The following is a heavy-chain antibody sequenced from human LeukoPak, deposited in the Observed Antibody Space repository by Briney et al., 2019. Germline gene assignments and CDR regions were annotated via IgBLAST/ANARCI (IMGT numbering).Heavy chain of an antibody. CDR2: ITSSGSAI. Sequence: PGGSLRLSCAASGFTFSSYEMNWVRQAPGKGLEWVSYITSSGSAIFPADSVKGRFTISRDNAKNSLYLQMNSLRAEDTAVYYCARGNRRDGYNCWGQGTLVTVSS. CDR3: ARGNRRDGYNC. D-gene: IGHD5-24*01. V-gene: IGHV3-48*03. J-gene: IGHJ4*02. CDR1: GFTFSSYE.